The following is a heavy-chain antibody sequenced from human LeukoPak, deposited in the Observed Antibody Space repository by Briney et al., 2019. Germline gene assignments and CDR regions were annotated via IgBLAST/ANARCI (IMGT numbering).Heavy chain of an antibody. CDR1: GGSFSGYY. CDR2: INHSGST. D-gene: IGHD1-14*01. CDR3: ARRPRANMKGAFDY. V-gene: IGHV4-34*01. Sequence: SETLSLTCAVYGGSFSGYYWSWLRQPPGKGLEWFGEINHSGSTNYNPSLKSRVTISVDTSKNQFSLKLSSVTAADTAVYYYARRPRANMKGAFDYWGQGTLVTVSS. J-gene: IGHJ4*02.